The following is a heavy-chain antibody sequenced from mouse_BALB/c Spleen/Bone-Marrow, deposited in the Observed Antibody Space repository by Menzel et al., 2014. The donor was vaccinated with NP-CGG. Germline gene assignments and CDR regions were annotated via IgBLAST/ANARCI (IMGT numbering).Heavy chain of an antibody. CDR2: IYPGNSDT. Sequence: EVQLQQSGTVLARPGAAVKMSCKASGYTFSNYWMHWVKQRPGQGLGWIGTIYPGNSDTTYNQNFKGKAKLTAVTSTSTAYMELSSLTNEDSAVYYCTTLARNNFDYWGQGTTLTVSS. J-gene: IGHJ2*01. CDR3: TTLARNNFDY. D-gene: IGHD3-1*01. CDR1: GYTFSNYW. V-gene: IGHV1-5*01.